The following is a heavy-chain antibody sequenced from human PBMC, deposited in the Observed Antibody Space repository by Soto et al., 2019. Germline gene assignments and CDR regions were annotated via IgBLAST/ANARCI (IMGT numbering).Heavy chain of an antibody. D-gene: IGHD2-21*01. CDR1: GSIFTGYG. CDR3: GRCVIGGATFRGYLDY. V-gene: IGHV3-33*01. J-gene: IGHJ4*02. CDR2: IWFDGSNK. Sequence: QVHLVESGGGVAQPGRSLRLSCAASGSIFTGYGMHWVRQAPGKGLEWVAVIWFDGSNKYYADSVKGRCTISRDNSKNLMYLRTNLLRDGETGEYYCGRCVIGGATFRGYLDYWGQGTLVTVSS.